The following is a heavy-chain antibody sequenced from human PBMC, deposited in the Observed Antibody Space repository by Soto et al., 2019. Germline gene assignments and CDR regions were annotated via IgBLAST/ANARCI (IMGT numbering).Heavy chain of an antibody. CDR2: INAGNGNT. J-gene: IGHJ4*02. V-gene: IGHV1-3*01. D-gene: IGHD6-19*01. CDR3: ARAVAVAPYDY. Sequence: GPSVKVSCKASGYTFTGYAMHWVRQAPGQRLEWMGWINAGNGNTKYSQKFQGRVTITRDTSASTAYMELSSLRSEDTAVYYCARAVAVAPYDYWGQGTLVTVSS. CDR1: GYTFTGYA.